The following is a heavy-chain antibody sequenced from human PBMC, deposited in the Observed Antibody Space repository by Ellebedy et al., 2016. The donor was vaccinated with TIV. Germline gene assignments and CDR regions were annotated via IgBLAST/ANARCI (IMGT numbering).Heavy chain of an antibody. CDR1: GGPVGGLGYY. V-gene: IGHV4-61*03. CDR2: IYYSEST. CDR3: ARSSSAALLSALEGDFSNALDV. Sequence: MPSETLSLTCTVSGGPVGGLGYYWPWIRQAPGKGLEWIGYIYYSESTNYSPSLKSRVSISLDKSKNHFSLRVKSVTTADAAVYYCARSSSAALLSALEGDFSNALDVWGQGTTVAVSS. J-gene: IGHJ6*02. D-gene: IGHD6-13*01.